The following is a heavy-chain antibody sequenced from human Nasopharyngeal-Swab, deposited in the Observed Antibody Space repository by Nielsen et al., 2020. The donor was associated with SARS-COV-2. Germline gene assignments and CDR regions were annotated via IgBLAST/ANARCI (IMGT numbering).Heavy chain of an antibody. V-gene: IGHV3-53*01. CDR1: GFDVGSSY. J-gene: IGHJ4*02. Sequence: GESLKISCVASGFDVGSSYMTWVRQAPGKGLEWVSIIYAGGRTFYGDSVQGRVTISRDYSKNTVYLQMNSLRSEDTAVYYCARGALEARGIYFDSWGQGTLITVSS. CDR2: IYAGGRT. D-gene: IGHD1-1*01. CDR3: ARGALEARGIYFDS.